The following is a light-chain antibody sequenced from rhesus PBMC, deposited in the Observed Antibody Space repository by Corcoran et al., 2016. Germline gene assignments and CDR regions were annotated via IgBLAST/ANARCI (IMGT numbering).Light chain of an antibody. CDR3: QQHNTYPRT. J-gene: IGKJ1*01. Sequence: DIQMTQSPSSLSASVGDTVTITRQASQGISNNLAWYQQKPGKAPNPLIFYASTLESGVPSRFSGSGSGTDFTLTVIGLPPEDFAIYYCQQHNTYPRTFGQGTTVEIK. CDR2: YAS. CDR1: QGISNN. V-gene: IGKV1S14*01.